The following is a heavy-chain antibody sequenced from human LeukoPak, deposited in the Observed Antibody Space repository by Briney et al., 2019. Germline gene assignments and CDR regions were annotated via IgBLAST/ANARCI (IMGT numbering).Heavy chain of an antibody. J-gene: IGHJ4*02. CDR1: GGSITNSRYY. CDR3: ARGSGWYIF. D-gene: IGHD6-19*01. CDR2: IYYGGST. V-gene: IGHV4-61*05. Sequence: SETLSLTCTVSGGSITNSRYYWAWIRQPPGKGLEWIGYIYYGGSTNYNPSLKSRVTISVDTSKNQFSLKLSSVTAADTAVYYCARGSGWYIFWGQGTLVTVSS.